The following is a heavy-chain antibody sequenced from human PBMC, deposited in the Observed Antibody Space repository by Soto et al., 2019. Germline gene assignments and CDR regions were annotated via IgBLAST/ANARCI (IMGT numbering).Heavy chain of an antibody. J-gene: IGHJ4*02. CDR3: ARASIASTSSGWIGH. V-gene: IGHV1-2*02. Sequence: QVQLVQSGAEVKKPGASVKVSCKASGYTFLAHYIHWVRQAPGQVLDWLGWINPKSGVTNYSQKFQGSVTVTRYTSISTAYMDLNTIRYDDTAVYYCARASIASTSSGWIGHWGQGTLVTVYS. CDR2: INPKSGVT. CDR1: GYTFLAHY. D-gene: IGHD6-19*01.